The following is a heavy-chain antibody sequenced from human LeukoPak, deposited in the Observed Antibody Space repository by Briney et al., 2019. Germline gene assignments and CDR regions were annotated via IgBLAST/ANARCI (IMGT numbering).Heavy chain of an antibody. V-gene: IGHV3-21*01. CDR3: ATAYCSSTSCYAQRYSRELDY. CDR1: GFTFSSYS. CDR2: ISSSSSYI. J-gene: IGHJ4*02. D-gene: IGHD2-2*01. Sequence: GGSLRLSCAASGFTFSSYSMNWVRQAPGKGLEWVSSISSSSSYIYYADSVKGRFTISRDNAKNPLYLQMNSLRAEDTAVYYCATAYCSSTSCYAQRYSRELDYWGQGTLVTVSS.